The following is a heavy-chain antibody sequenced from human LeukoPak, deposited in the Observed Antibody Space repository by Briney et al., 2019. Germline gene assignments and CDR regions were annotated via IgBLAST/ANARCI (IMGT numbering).Heavy chain of an antibody. V-gene: IGHV3-53*01. Sequence: PGGSLRLSCAASGFTVSSNYMTWVRQAPGKGLEWVSVIYSGGTTCYADSVKGRFTISRDNSKNTLYLQMNSLRVEDTALYYCARARGGSGPDAFDVWGQGTMVIVSS. J-gene: IGHJ3*01. CDR3: ARARGGSGPDAFDV. CDR1: GFTVSSNY. D-gene: IGHD6-19*01. CDR2: IYSGGTT.